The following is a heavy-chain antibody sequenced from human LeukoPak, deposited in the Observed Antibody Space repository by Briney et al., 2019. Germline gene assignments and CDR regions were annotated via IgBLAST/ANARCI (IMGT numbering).Heavy chain of an antibody. CDR1: GYTFTSYG. V-gene: IGHV1-18*01. Sequence: ASVKVSCKASGYTFTSYGISWVRPAPGQGLEWMGWISAYNGNTNYAQKLQGRVTMTTDTSTSTAYMELRSLRSDDTAVYYCARAYSIDVARSSYGMDVWGQGTTVTVSS. CDR3: ARAYSIDVARSSYGMDV. J-gene: IGHJ6*02. CDR2: ISAYNGNT. D-gene: IGHD6-19*01.